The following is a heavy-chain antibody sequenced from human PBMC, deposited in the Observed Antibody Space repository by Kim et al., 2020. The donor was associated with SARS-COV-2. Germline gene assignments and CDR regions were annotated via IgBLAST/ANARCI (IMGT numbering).Heavy chain of an antibody. J-gene: IGHJ4*02. V-gene: IGHV4-39*07. CDR1: GGSISSSSYY. CDR2: IYYSGST. Sequence: SETLSLTCTVSGGSISSSSYYWGWIRQPPGKGLEWIGSIYYSGSTYYNPSLKSRVTISVDTSKNQFSLKLSSVTAADTAVYYCARDTSTLKTTVTVDWGQGTLVTVSS. D-gene: IGHD4-17*01. CDR3: ARDTSTLKTTVTVD.